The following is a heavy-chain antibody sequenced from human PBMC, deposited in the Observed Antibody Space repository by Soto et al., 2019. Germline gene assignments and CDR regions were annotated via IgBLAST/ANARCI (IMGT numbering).Heavy chain of an antibody. V-gene: IGHV4-4*02. Sequence: SETLSLTCAVSGGSISSSNWWSWVRQPPGKGLEWIGEIYHSGSTNYNPSLKSRVTISVDKSKNQFSLKLISVTAADTAVYYCARVLGGYCSGGSCYSDYYYGMDVWGQGTTVTVSS. D-gene: IGHD2-15*01. CDR2: IYHSGST. CDR3: ARVLGGYCSGGSCYSDYYYGMDV. J-gene: IGHJ6*02. CDR1: GGSISSSNW.